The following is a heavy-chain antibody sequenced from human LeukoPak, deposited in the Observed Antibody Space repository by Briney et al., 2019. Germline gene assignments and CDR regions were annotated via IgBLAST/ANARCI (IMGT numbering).Heavy chain of an antibody. Sequence: GGSLRLSCAASGFTFSSYAIHWVRQAPGKGLEWVSAISGSGGSTYYADSVKGRFTISRDNSKNTLYLQMNSLRAEDTAVYYCAKSRVLQWLRFFDYWGQGTLVTVSS. V-gene: IGHV3-23*01. CDR3: AKSRVLQWLRFFDY. CDR2: ISGSGGST. D-gene: IGHD5-12*01. J-gene: IGHJ4*02. CDR1: GFTFSSYA.